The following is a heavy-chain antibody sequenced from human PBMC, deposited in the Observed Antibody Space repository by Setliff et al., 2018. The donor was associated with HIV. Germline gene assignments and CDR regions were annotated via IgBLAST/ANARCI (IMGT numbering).Heavy chain of an antibody. J-gene: IGHJ2*01. Sequence: PGGSLRLSCAPSGFTFGSYAMSWVRQAPGKGLEWVSVISGSGDSTFYADSLKGRFTISRDNSKNTLYLQMNSLRAEDTAVYYCARVPVMATITYWYFDLWGRGTLVTVSS. V-gene: IGHV3-23*01. CDR3: ARVPVMATITYWYFDL. CDR2: ISGSGDST. D-gene: IGHD5-12*01. CDR1: GFTFGSYA.